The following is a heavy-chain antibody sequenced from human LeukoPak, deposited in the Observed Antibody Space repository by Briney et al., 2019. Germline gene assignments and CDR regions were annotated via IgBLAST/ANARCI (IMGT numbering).Heavy chain of an antibody. CDR2: IYYSGST. CDR1: GGSISSCNYY. J-gene: IGHJ5*02. CDR3: ARDTAPGGKRWFDP. D-gene: IGHD4-23*01. Sequence: SDTVSLTCTVSGGSISSCNYYWGWIPQPPGKGLEWIGSIYYSGSTYYNPSLKSRVTISQDTSKNQFSLRLSSVTAADAAVYHCARDTAPGGKRWFDPWGQGTLVIVSS. V-gene: IGHV4-39*07.